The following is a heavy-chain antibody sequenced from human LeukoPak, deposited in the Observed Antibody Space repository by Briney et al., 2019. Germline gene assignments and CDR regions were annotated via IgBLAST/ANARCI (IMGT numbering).Heavy chain of an antibody. Sequence: SETLSLTCTVSGGSICSGSYYWSWIRQPPGKGLERIGEISHGGNTNYTPSLKSLVTISLDTSKNQVPLKLSSVTAADTAVYYCAGGLAVAADAFDIWGQGTMVTVSS. CDR3: AGGLAVAADAFDI. J-gene: IGHJ3*02. D-gene: IGHD6-19*01. V-gene: IGHV4-39*06. CDR2: ISHGGNT. CDR1: GGSICSGSYY.